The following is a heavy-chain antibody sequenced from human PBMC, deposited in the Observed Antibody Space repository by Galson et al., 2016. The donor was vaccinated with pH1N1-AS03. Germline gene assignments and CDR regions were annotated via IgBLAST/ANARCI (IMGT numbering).Heavy chain of an antibody. D-gene: IGHD6-6*01. CDR1: GGPIRGDY. J-gene: IGHJ6*02. CDR3: ARATLEQLGADDYYYYGMDV. Sequence: SETLSLTCTVSGGPIRGDYWNWIRQPPGKRLEWIGSISYTGNTNYNPSLKSRVPISIDMSKKQFSLKLSSVTAADTAVYYCARATLEQLGADDYYYYGMDVWGQGTTVTVSS. V-gene: IGHV4-59*08. CDR2: ISYTGNT.